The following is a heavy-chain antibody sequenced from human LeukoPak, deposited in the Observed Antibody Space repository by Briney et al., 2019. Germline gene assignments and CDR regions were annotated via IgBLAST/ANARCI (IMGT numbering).Heavy chain of an antibody. J-gene: IGHJ4*02. V-gene: IGHV3-7*01. CDR2: IKQDGSEK. Sequence: GGSLRLSCAASGFTFSSYWMSWVRQAPGKGLEWVANIKQDGSEKYYVDSVKGRFTISRDNAKNLLYLQMNSLRAEDTAVYYCARDSVGRSSGHPPWAPFDHWGQGTLVTVSS. CDR1: GFTFSSYW. D-gene: IGHD6-19*01. CDR3: ARDSVGRSSGHPPWAPFDH.